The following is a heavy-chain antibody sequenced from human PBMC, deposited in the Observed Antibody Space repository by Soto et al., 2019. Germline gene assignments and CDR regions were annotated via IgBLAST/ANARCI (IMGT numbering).Heavy chain of an antibody. CDR2: ISSSSSTI. J-gene: IGHJ3*02. D-gene: IGHD3-3*01. Sequence: GGSLRLSCAASGFTFSSYSMNWVRQAPGKGLEWVSYISSSSSTIYYADSVKGRFTISRDNAKNSLYLQMNSLRDEDMAVYYCARGGYYDFWSGYYPGHDAFDIWGQGTMVTVSS. CDR1: GFTFSSYS. CDR3: ARGGYYDFWSGYYPGHDAFDI. V-gene: IGHV3-48*02.